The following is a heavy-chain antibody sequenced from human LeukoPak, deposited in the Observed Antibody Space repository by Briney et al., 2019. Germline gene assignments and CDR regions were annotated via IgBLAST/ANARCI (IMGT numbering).Heavy chain of an antibody. CDR3: ARVTGNYGPGSYGDY. V-gene: IGHV1-18*01. Sequence: GASVKVSCKASGYTFTSYGISWVRQAPGQGLEWMGWISAYNGNTNYAQKLQGRVTMTTDTSTSTAYMELRSLRSDDTAVYYCARVTGNYGPGSYGDYWGQGTLVTVSS. CDR2: ISAYNGNT. CDR1: GYTFTSYG. J-gene: IGHJ4*02. D-gene: IGHD3-10*01.